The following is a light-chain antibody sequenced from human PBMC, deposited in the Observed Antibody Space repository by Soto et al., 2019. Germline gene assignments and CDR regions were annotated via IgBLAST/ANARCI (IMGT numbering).Light chain of an antibody. Sequence: EIVLTQSPATLSLSPGERATLSCRTSQSVGSYLAWYQHRPGQAPRLLIFDASNRASGIPARFRGSGPGTDFTLTISSLEPEDFALYFCRQRNYWPLTFGGGTKV. CDR1: QSVGSY. CDR3: RQRNYWPLT. J-gene: IGKJ4*01. CDR2: DAS. V-gene: IGKV3-11*01.